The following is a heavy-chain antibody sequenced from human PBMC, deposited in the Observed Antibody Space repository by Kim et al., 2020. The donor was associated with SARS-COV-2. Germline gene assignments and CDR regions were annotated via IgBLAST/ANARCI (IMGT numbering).Heavy chain of an antibody. CDR3: ARTRRGDIVVVPAAIAEEVSGGYYYGMDV. Sequence: SVKVSCKASGGTFSSYAISWVRQAPGQGLEWMGRIIPILGIANYAQKFQGRVTITADKSTSTAYMELSSLRSEDTAVYYCARTRRGDIVVVPAAIAEEVSGGYYYGMDVWGQGTTVTVSS. CDR2: IIPILGIA. V-gene: IGHV1-69*04. CDR1: GGTFSSYA. J-gene: IGHJ6*02. D-gene: IGHD2-2*02.